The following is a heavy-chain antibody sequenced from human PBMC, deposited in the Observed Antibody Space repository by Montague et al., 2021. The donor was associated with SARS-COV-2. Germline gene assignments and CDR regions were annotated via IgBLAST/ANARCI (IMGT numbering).Heavy chain of an antibody. D-gene: IGHD3-16*02. CDR1: GVSITGGVKY. J-gene: IGHJ4*02. V-gene: IGHV4-31*03. CDR3: ARAGVKILFGGVLAPGSFDY. CDR2: IYYSGNT. Sequence: TLSLTCSVSGVSITGGVKYWSWIRQPPGKGLEWIGHIYYSGNTHYNPSLKSRVTMSLHTSENRFSMTLSSVTAADTALYYCARAGVKILFGGVLAPGSFDYWGQGAWSPSPQ.